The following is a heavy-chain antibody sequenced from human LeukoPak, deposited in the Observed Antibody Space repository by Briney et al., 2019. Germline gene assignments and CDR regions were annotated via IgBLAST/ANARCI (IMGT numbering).Heavy chain of an antibody. Sequence: GGSLRLSCAASGFTFSSYGMHWVRQAPGKGLEWVAVISYDGSNKYYADSVKGRFTISRDNSKNTLYLQMNSLRAEDTAVYYCAKDSVAYCGGDCYLLDYWGQGTLVTVSS. J-gene: IGHJ4*02. D-gene: IGHD2-21*02. CDR2: ISYDGSNK. CDR3: AKDSVAYCGGDCYLLDY. CDR1: GFTFSSYG. V-gene: IGHV3-30*18.